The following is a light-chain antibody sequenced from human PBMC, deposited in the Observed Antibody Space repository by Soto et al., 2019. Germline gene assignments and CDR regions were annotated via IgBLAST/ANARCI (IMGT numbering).Light chain of an antibody. Sequence: DLQMTQSPSSLSASVGDRVTITCQASQDISNFLNWYQQKPGKAPKLLIYDASNLETGVPSRFSGSGSGSDFTFTIYSLQPEDIATYYCQQYDFPPYTFGQGTKLEIK. CDR2: DAS. J-gene: IGKJ2*01. CDR3: QQYDFPPYT. CDR1: QDISNF. V-gene: IGKV1-33*01.